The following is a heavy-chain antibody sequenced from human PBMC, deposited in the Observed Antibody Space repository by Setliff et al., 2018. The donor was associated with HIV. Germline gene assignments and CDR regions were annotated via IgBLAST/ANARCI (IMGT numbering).Heavy chain of an antibody. V-gene: IGHV1-18*01. D-gene: IGHD3-22*01. J-gene: IGHJ4*02. CDR1: GYIFTSHG. CDR2: ISVYNGNT. Sequence: ASVKVSCKASGYIFTSHGISWVRQAPGQGLEWMGWISVYNGNTKYAQKFQDRVTMTRDTSSSTAYMELSRLRSDDTAVYYCATGRDSSGYYFLADYWGRGTLVTVSS. CDR3: ATGRDSSGYYFLADY.